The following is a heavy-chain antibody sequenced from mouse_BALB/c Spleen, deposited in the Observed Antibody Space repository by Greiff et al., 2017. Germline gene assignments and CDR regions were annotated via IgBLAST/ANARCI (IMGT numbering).Heavy chain of an antibody. V-gene: IGHV5-17*02. Sequence: VESGGGLVQPGGSRKLSCAASGFTFSSFGMHWVRQAPEKGLEWVAYISSGSSTIYYADTVKGRFTISRDNPKNTLFLQMTSLRSEDTAMYYCATTGFYAMDYWGQGTSVTVSS. CDR1: GFTFSSFG. D-gene: IGHD4-1*01. CDR3: ATTGFYAMDY. J-gene: IGHJ4*01. CDR2: ISSGSSTI.